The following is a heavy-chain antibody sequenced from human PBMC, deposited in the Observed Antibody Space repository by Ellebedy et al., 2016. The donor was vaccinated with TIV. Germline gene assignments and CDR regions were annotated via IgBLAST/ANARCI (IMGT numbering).Heavy chain of an antibody. J-gene: IGHJ6*03. Sequence: SETLSLXXTVSGGSISSSSYYWSWIRQPPGKGLEWIGYIYYSGSTNYNPSLKSRVTISVDTSENQFSLKLSSVTAADTAVYYCARQADYYYYYMDVWGKGTTVTVSS. CDR3: ARQADYYYYYMDV. CDR1: GGSISSSSYY. V-gene: IGHV4-61*05. CDR2: IYYSGST.